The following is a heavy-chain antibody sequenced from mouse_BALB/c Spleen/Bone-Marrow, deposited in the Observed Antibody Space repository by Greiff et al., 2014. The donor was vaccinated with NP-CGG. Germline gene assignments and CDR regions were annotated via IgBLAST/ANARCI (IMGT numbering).Heavy chain of an antibody. V-gene: IGHV5-6*01. J-gene: IGHJ2*01. CDR2: ISSGGSYT. CDR1: GFTFSSYG. D-gene: IGHD1-1*01. CDR3: AFTTKANFSAY. Sequence: EVQLQQSGGDLVKPGGSLKLSCAASGFTFSSYGMSWVRQTPDKRLEWVATISSGGSYTYYPDSVKGRFTISRDNAKNTLYLQMSSLKSEDTAMYYCAFTTKANFSAYWGQGTTLTVSS.